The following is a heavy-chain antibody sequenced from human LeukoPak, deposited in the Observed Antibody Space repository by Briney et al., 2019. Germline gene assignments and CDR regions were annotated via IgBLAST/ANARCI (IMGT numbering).Heavy chain of an antibody. Sequence: GGSLRLSCAASGLTFSSHWMSWVRQAPGKGLEWVANINQDETKKSYVDSAMGRFTISRDNANNVLYLQMNSLRVEDTAVYYCARAQNYNFDHWGQGTLVTVSS. CDR1: GLTFSSHW. J-gene: IGHJ4*02. CDR3: ARAQNYNFDH. V-gene: IGHV3-7*04. D-gene: IGHD1-7*01. CDR2: INQDETKK.